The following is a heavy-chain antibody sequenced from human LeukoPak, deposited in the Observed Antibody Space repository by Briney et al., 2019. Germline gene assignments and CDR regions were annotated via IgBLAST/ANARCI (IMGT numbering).Heavy chain of an antibody. CDR3: ASGSLSGFDY. V-gene: IGHV1-69*04. CDR2: IIPILGIA. J-gene: IGHJ4*02. CDR1: GGTFSSYA. Sequence: SVKVSCKASGGTFSSYAISWVRQAPGQGLEWMGRIIPILGIANYAQKFQGRVTITADKSTSTAYMGLSSLRSEDTAVYYCASGSLSGFDYWGQGTLVTVSS. D-gene: IGHD1-14*01.